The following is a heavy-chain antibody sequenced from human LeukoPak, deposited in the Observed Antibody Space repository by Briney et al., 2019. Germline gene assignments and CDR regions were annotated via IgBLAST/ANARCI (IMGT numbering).Heavy chain of an antibody. Sequence: GGSLRLSCAASGFTFSSYAMSWVGQAPGKGLEWVSAISGSGGSTYYADSVKGRFTISRDNSKNTLYLQINSLRAEDTAVYYCAKDPRSYIVTTMLFQYWGQGTLVTVSS. D-gene: IGHD5-12*01. V-gene: IGHV3-23*01. CDR1: GFTFSSYA. CDR2: ISGSGGST. J-gene: IGHJ4*02. CDR3: AKDPRSYIVTTMLFQY.